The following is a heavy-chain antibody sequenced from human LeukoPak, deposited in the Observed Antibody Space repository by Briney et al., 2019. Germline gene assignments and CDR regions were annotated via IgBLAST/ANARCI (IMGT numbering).Heavy chain of an antibody. CDR3: ARGVSMVRGVIVGYNWFDP. D-gene: IGHD3-10*01. Sequence: ASVKVSCKASGYTFTSYYMHWERQAPGQGLEWMGIINPSGGSTSYAQKFQGRVTMTRDMSTSTVYMELSSLRSEDTAVYYCARGVSMVRGVIVGYNWFDPWGQGTLVTVSS. CDR1: GYTFTSYY. CDR2: INPSGGST. J-gene: IGHJ5*02. V-gene: IGHV1-46*01.